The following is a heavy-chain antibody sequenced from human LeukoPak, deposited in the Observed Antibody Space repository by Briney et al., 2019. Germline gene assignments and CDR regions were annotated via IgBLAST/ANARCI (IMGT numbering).Heavy chain of an antibody. J-gene: IGHJ3*01. CDR1: GFSFSSYG. D-gene: IGHD1-26*01. Sequence: TGGSLRLSCAASGFSFSSYGMHWVRQAPGKGLEWLTVISYDGNTIYYADSVKGRFTISRDNSKNTLYLQMNSLRIEDTAVYYSAKDLSVVGAHDSFDVWGQGTMVTVSS. CDR2: ISYDGNTI. CDR3: AKDLSVVGAHDSFDV. V-gene: IGHV3-30*18.